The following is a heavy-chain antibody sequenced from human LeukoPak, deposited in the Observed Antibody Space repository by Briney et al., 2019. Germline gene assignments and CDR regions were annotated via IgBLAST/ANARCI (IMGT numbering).Heavy chain of an antibody. CDR1: GGSISSYY. V-gene: IGHV4-4*07. D-gene: IGHD6-13*01. J-gene: IGHJ4*02. CDR3: AREGSSSWYPQVDY. CDR2: IYSSGST. Sequence: SETLSLTCTVSGGSISSYYWSWIRQPAGKGLEWIGRIYSSGSTNYNPSLKSRVTMSVDTSKNQFSLKLSSVTAVDTAVYYCAREGSSSWYPQVDYWGQGTLVTVSS.